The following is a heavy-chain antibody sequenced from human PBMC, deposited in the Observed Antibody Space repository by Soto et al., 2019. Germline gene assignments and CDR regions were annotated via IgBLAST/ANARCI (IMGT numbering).Heavy chain of an antibody. CDR1: GGSISSYY. D-gene: IGHD4-17*01. CDR3: ARGQVFADYGGPEFDY. J-gene: IGHJ4*02. V-gene: IGHV4-59*01. Sequence: SETLSLTCTVSGGSISSYYWSWIRQPPGKGLEWIGYIYYSGSTNYNPSLKSRVTISVDTSKNQFSLKLSSVTAADTAVYYCARGQVFADYGGPEFDYWGQGTLVTVSS. CDR2: IYYSGST.